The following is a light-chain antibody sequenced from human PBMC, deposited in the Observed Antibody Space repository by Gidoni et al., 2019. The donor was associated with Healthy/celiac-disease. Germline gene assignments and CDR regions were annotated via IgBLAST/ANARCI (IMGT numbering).Light chain of an antibody. Sequence: SYLLTPPPPVSVAPGKTARITCGGNNSGSKSVHWYQQKPGQAPVLVVYDDSDRPSGIPERFSGSNSGNTATLTISRVEAGDEADYYCQVWDSSSDHRVFGGGTKLTVL. J-gene: IGLJ3*02. CDR3: QVWDSSSDHRV. CDR2: DDS. CDR1: NSGSKS. V-gene: IGLV3-21*03.